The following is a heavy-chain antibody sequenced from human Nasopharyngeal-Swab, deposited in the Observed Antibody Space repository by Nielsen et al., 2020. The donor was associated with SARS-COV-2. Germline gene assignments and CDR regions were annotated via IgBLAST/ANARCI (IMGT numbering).Heavy chain of an antibody. CDR2: IYYSGST. CDR1: GGSISRSSYY. CDR3: ARHCDDTIFGVVIIHGWFDP. V-gene: IGHV4-39*01. J-gene: IGHJ5*02. Sequence: SETLSLTCTVSGGSISRSSYYWGWIRQPPGTGLEWIGSIYYSGSTYYNPSLKSRVTISVDTSKNQFSLKLSSVTAADTAVYFCARHCDDTIFGVVIIHGWFDPWGQGTLVTVSS. D-gene: IGHD3-3*01.